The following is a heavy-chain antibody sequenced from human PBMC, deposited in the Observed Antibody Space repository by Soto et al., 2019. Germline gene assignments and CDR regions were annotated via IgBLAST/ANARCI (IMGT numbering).Heavy chain of an antibody. D-gene: IGHD6-13*01. V-gene: IGHV1-18*01. CDR3: AIGGSLLFNDLAANEIDIDA. CDR1: GYTFTTYA. Sequence: GASVNLSCKSSGYTFTTYAISCVRQAPGQGLKWMGWISPYNGNTNYAQKLQGRATMTTDTSTSTAYMELRSLRSDDTAVYDGAIGGSLLFNDLAANEIDIDAWGEG. J-gene: IGHJ6*02. CDR2: ISPYNGNT.